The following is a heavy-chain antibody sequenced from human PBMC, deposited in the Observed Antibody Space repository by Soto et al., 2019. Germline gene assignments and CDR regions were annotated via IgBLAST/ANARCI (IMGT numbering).Heavy chain of an antibody. D-gene: IGHD2-2*01. CDR3: AREGLVVPAAPNWFDP. CDR1: GDSVSINSAA. V-gene: IGHV6-1*01. J-gene: IGHJ5*02. CDR2: TYYRSKWYN. Sequence: PSQTLSLTCVISGDSVSINSAAWNWIRQSPSRGLEWLGRTYYRSKWYNDYAVSVKSRITINPDTSKNQFSLQLNSVTPEDTAVYYCAREGLVVPAAPNWFDPWGQGTLVTVS.